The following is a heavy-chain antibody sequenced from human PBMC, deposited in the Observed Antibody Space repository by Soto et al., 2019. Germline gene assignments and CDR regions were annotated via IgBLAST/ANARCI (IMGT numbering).Heavy chain of an antibody. CDR2: ISGSGGST. CDR1: GFTFSSHA. D-gene: IGHD2-15*01. J-gene: IGHJ2*01. CDR3: VKDLCPDIVVVEGASPEWYFDL. V-gene: IGHV3-23*01. Sequence: EVQLLESGGGLVEPGGSLRLSCAASGFTFSSHAMSWVRQAPGKGLEWVSGISGSGGSTYNADSVKGRFTISRDNSKNSLYLEINSLRGEDTAVYYCVKDLCPDIVVVEGASPEWYFDLWGRGTLVTVSS.